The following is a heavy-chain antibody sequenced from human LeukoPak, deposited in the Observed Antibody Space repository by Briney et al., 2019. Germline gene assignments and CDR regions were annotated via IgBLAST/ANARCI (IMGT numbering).Heavy chain of an antibody. Sequence: GPLRLSCAASGFPFSSYGMHWVRQPPGKGLEWGAVISYDGSNKYYAASVKGRFTISRDNSKNTLYLQMNSLRAEDTAVYYCARERITMVRGVIRPGDAFDIWGQGTMVTVSS. CDR3: ARERITMVRGVIRPGDAFDI. D-gene: IGHD3-10*01. V-gene: IGHV3-30*03. J-gene: IGHJ3*02. CDR1: GFPFSSYG. CDR2: ISYDGSNK.